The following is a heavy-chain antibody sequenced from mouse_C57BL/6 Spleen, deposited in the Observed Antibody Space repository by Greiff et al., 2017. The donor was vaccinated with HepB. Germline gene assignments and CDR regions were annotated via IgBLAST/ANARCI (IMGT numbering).Heavy chain of an antibody. Sequence: QVQLQQPGAELVKPGASVKLSCKASGYTFTSYWMQWVKQRPGQGLEWIGEIDPSDSYTNYNQKFKGKATLTVDTSSSTAYMQLSSLTSEDSAGYYCARKWLRQCYFDVWGTGTTVTVSS. J-gene: IGHJ1*03. CDR2: IDPSDSYT. V-gene: IGHV1-50*01. CDR1: GYTFTSYW. CDR3: ARKWLRQCYFDV. D-gene: IGHD3-2*02.